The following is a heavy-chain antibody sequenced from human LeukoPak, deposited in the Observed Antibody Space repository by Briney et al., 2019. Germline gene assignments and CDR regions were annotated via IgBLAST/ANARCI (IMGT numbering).Heavy chain of an antibody. Sequence: ASVKVSCKASGYTFTGYYMHWVRQAPGQGLEWMGWINPNSGGTNYARKFQGRVTMTRDTSISTAYMELSRLRSDDTAVYYCAREGSSFRISNWGQGTLVTVSS. CDR3: AREGSSFRISN. CDR1: GYTFTGYY. J-gene: IGHJ4*02. CDR2: INPNSGGT. D-gene: IGHD6-13*01. V-gene: IGHV1-2*02.